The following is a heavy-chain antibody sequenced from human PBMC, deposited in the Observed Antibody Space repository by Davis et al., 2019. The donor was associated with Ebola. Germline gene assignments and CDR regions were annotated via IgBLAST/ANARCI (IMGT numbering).Heavy chain of an antibody. J-gene: IGHJ2*01. CDR2: IIPILGIA. V-gene: IGHV1-69*04. Sequence: SVKVSCKASGGTFSSYAISWVRQAPGQGLEWMGRIIPILGIANYAQKFQGRVPITADKSTSTAYMELRSLRSEDTAVYYCARGATYYYDSSGYYSYWYFDLWGRGTLVTVSS. CDR1: GGTFSSYA. CDR3: ARGATYYYDSSGYYSYWYFDL. D-gene: IGHD3-22*01.